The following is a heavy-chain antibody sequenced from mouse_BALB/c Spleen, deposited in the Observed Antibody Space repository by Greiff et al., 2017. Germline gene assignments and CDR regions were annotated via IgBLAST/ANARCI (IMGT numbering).Heavy chain of an antibody. CDR1: GYTFTSYW. Sequence: VQLQESGAELARPGASVKLSCKASGYTFTSYWMQWVKQRPGQGLEWIGAIYPGDGDTRYTQKFKGKATLTADKSSSTAYMQLSSLASEDSAVYYCARGFYYDYDGGFAYWGQGTLVTVSA. D-gene: IGHD2-4*01. CDR2: IYPGDGDT. V-gene: IGHV1-87*01. J-gene: IGHJ3*01. CDR3: ARGFYYDYDGGFAY.